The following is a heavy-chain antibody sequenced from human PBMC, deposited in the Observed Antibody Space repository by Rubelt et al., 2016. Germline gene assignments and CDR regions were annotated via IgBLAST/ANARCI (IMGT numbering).Heavy chain of an antibody. J-gene: IGHJ4*02. Sequence: VQLVESGGGLVQPGGSLRLSCGVSGFTFSSHGMHWVRQAPGKGLEWVAGISYDGSNRFYTDSVKGRFTISRDSSKNTLYLQMNSLRVEDTAVYYCARDIADWGQGTLVTVSS. CDR2: ISYDGSNR. CDR3: ARDIAD. D-gene: IGHD6-13*01. CDR1: GFTFSSHG. V-gene: IGHV3-30*04.